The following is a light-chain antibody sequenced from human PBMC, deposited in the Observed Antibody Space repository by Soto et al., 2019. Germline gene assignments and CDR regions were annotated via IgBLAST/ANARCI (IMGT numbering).Light chain of an antibody. J-gene: IGKJ1*01. CDR3: QQSFSIPWT. CDR2: AAS. Sequence: DIQMTQSPSSLSASVGDRVTITCRASQSISSYLIWHQQKPGKAPNLLIYAASSLQSGVPSRFSGSGSGTDFTLTISSLQPEDFATYYCQQSFSIPWTFGQGTKVEIK. CDR1: QSISSY. V-gene: IGKV1-39*01.